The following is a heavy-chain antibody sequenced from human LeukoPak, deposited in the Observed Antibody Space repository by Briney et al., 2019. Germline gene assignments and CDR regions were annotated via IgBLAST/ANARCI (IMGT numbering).Heavy chain of an antibody. D-gene: IGHD3-22*01. Sequence: SETLSLTCTVSGGSISSYYWSWIRQPPGKGPEWIGYIYYSGSTNYNPSLKSRVTISVDTSKNQFSLKLSSVTAADTAVYYCAREGYDSSGYPVGYFQHWGQGTLVTVSS. CDR3: AREGYDSSGYPVGYFQH. J-gene: IGHJ1*01. CDR2: IYYSGST. V-gene: IGHV4-59*01. CDR1: GGSISSYY.